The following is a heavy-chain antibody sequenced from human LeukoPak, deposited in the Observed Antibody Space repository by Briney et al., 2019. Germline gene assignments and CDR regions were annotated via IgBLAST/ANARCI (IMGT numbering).Heavy chain of an antibody. CDR1: GFTFSSYS. CDR2: ISSSSSYI. D-gene: IGHD3-10*01. J-gene: IGHJ4*02. V-gene: IGHV3-21*01. Sequence: GGSLRLSCAASGFTFSSYSMNWVRQAPGKGLEWVSSISSSSSYIYYADSVKGRFTISRVNAKNSLYLQMNSLRAEDTAVYYCARVVWFGETIDYWGQGTLVTVSS. CDR3: ARVVWFGETIDY.